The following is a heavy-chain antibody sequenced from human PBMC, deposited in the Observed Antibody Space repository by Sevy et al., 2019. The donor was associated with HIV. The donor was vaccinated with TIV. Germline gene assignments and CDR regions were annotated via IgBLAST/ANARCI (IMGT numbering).Heavy chain of an antibody. CDR1: GFTFSSHA. J-gene: IGHJ4*02. D-gene: IGHD6-19*01. V-gene: IGHV3-30*14. Sequence: GGSLRLSCAASGFTFSSHAMHWVRQAPGKGLEWVALISYDGVIKYYAESVKGRFTISRDNSKNTLYLQMNSLRADDTAVYYCARDAGYSTGWSPGNDWGKGILVTVSS. CDR3: ARDAGYSTGWSPGND. CDR2: ISYDGVIK.